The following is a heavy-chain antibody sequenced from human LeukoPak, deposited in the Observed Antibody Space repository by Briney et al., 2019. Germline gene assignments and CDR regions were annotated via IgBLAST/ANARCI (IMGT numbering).Heavy chain of an antibody. V-gene: IGHV1-2*06. CDR2: INPNSGGT. CDR1: GYTFTGYY. Sequence: ASVKVTCKASGYTFTGYYMHWVRQAPGQGLEWMGRINPNSGGTNYAQKFQGRVTMTRDTSISTAYMELSRLRSDDTAVYYCARLAGHSGSYSGPFDYWGQGTLVTVSS. D-gene: IGHD1-26*01. CDR3: ARLAGHSGSYSGPFDY. J-gene: IGHJ4*02.